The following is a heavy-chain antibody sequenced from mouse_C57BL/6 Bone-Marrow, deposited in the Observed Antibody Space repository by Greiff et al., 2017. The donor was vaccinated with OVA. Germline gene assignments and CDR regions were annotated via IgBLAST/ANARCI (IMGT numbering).Heavy chain of an antibody. CDR3: AKNTLLRRGAYFDY. Sequence: VKLQESGPGLVQPSQSLSITCTVSGFSLTSYGVHWVRQSPGKSLAWLAVIWRGGSTDYNAAFMSRLSLTKYNSKSQCIFKMNRLQADDTARYYCAKNTLLRRGAYFDYWGQGTTLTVSS. CDR1: GFSLTSYG. D-gene: IGHD3-1*01. V-gene: IGHV2-5*01. J-gene: IGHJ2*01. CDR2: IWRGGST.